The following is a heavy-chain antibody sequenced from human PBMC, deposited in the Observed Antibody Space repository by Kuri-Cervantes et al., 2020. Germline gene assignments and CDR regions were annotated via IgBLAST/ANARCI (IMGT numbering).Heavy chain of an antibody. J-gene: IGHJ2*01. Sequence: GGSLRLSCVASGFTFSNAWMSWVRQAPGKGLEWVSSISSSSSYKYYADSVKGRFTISRDNAKNSLYLQMNRLRAEDTAVYYCARDSLGDDDWYFDLWGRGTLVTVSS. CDR3: ARDSLGDDDWYFDL. CDR2: ISSSSSYK. CDR1: GFTFSNAW. D-gene: IGHD3-16*01. V-gene: IGHV3-21*03.